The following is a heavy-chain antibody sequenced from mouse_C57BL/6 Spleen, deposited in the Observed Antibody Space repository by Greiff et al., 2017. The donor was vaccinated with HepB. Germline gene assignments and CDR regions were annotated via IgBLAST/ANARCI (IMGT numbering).Heavy chain of an antibody. V-gene: IGHV5-16*01. CDR1: GFTFSDYY. Sequence: EVKVEESEGGLVQPGSSMKLSCTASGFTFSDYYMAWVRQVPEKGLEWVANINYDGSSTYYLDSLKSRFIISRDNAKNILYLQMSSLKSEDTATYYCARVGLLQYYFDYWGQGTTLTVSS. D-gene: IGHD1-1*01. CDR2: INYDGSST. J-gene: IGHJ2*01. CDR3: ARVGLLQYYFDY.